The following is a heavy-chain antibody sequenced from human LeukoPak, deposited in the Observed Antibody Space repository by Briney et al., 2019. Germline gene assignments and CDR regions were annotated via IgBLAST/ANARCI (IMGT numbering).Heavy chain of an antibody. J-gene: IGHJ4*02. CDR1: GASISSGTYY. CDR2: IYYSGST. Sequence: PSETLSLACTVSGASISSGTYYWGWIRQPPGKGLEWIGTIYYSGSTYYNPSLKSRVTISVDTSKKQFSLKLNSVTAADTAVYYCARHRSGWLQSSFDYWGQGTLVTVSS. D-gene: IGHD5-24*01. V-gene: IGHV4-39*01. CDR3: ARHRSGWLQSSFDY.